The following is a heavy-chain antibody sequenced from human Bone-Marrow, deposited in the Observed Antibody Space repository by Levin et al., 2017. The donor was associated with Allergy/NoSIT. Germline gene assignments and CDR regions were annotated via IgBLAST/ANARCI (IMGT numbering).Heavy chain of an antibody. D-gene: IGHD4-23*01. Sequence: LSLTCAASGFTFSSYSMNWVRQAPGKGLEWVSSISSSSSYIYYADSVKGRFTISRDNAKNSLYLQMNSLRAEDTAVYYCARESRYGGRKFDYWGQGTLVTVSS. CDR1: GFTFSSYS. CDR3: ARESRYGGRKFDY. J-gene: IGHJ4*02. V-gene: IGHV3-21*01. CDR2: ISSSSSYI.